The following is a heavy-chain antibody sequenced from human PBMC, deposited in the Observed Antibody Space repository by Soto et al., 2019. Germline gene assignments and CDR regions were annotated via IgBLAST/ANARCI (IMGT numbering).Heavy chain of an antibody. CDR2: IYYSGST. Sequence: QVQLQESGPGLVKPSQTLSLTCTVSGGSISSGGYYWSWIRQHPGKGLEWIGYIYYSGSTYYNPSLRSRVTISVDTSKNQFSLKLSSVTAADTAVYYCARDGVGATSHIDYWGQGTLVTVSS. CDR1: GGSISSGGYY. V-gene: IGHV4-31*03. CDR3: ARDGVGATSHIDY. D-gene: IGHD1-26*01. J-gene: IGHJ4*02.